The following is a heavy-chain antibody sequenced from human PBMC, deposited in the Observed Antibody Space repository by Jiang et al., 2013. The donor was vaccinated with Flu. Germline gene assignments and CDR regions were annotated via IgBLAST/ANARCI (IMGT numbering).Heavy chain of an antibody. CDR3: AREAAGIAVAGRADY. D-gene: IGHD6-19*01. CDR1: GYTFTSYG. Sequence: KASGYTFTSYGISWVRQAPGQGLEWMGWISAYNGNTNYAQKLQGRVTMTTDTSTSTAYMELRSLRSDDTAVYYCAREAAGIAVAGRADYWGQGTLVTVSS. V-gene: IGHV1-18*01. J-gene: IGHJ4*02. CDR2: ISAYNGNT.